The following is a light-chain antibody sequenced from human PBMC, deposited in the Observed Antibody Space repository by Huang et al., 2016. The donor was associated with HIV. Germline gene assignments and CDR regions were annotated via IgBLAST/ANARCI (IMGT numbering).Light chain of an antibody. CDR1: TNVTNYY. CDR2: GAS. Sequence: EIVLTQSPDTLSLSPGERGALSCRASTNVTNYYLAWYQHKSGQAPRLPIYGASGRATATPARFSGSGSGTDFSLTIDTVKPEDFASYYCQQYSTSPWTFGPGTKLEIK. CDR3: QQYSTSPWT. V-gene: IGKV3-20*01. J-gene: IGKJ1*01.